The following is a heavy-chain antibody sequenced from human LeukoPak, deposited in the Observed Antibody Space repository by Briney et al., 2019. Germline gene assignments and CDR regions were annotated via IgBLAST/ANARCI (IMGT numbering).Heavy chain of an antibody. Sequence: AGGSLRLSCAASGFTFSSNYMSWVRQAPGKGLEWVSVIHSGGTTYYADSVKDRFTISRDNSKNTLFLQMDSLRVEDTAFYYCARGASDYFELDYWGQGTRVTVSS. CDR2: IHSGGTT. J-gene: IGHJ4*02. D-gene: IGHD3-22*01. CDR3: ARGASDYFELDY. CDR1: GFTFSSNY. V-gene: IGHV3-66*01.